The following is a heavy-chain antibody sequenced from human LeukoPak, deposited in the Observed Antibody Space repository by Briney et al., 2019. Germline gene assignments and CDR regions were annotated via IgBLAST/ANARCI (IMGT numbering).Heavy chain of an antibody. CDR1: GFTFSSYW. D-gene: IGHD6-19*01. CDR3: AREFLDSSGWPGY. CDR2: IKQDGSEK. Sequence: QSGGSLRLSCAASGFTFSSYWMSWVRQAPGKGLEWVANIKQDGSEKYYVDSVKGRFTISRDNAKNSLYLQMNSLRAEDTAVYYCAREFLDSSGWPGYWGQGTLVTVSS. V-gene: IGHV3-7*01. J-gene: IGHJ4*02.